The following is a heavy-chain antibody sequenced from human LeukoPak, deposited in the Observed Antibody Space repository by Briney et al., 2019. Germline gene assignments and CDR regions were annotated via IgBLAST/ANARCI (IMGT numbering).Heavy chain of an antibody. CDR3: GRDCLRVQGGFDI. Sequence: PSETLSLTCAVYGGSFSGYYWGWIRQPPGKGREWIGEINHSGSTNYNPSLESRVTISVDKSKNQFSLKPERVAAASTAVYCRGRDCLRVQGGFDIRGQGTMVTVSS. V-gene: IGHV4-34*01. J-gene: IGHJ3*02. CDR1: GGSFSGYY. D-gene: IGHD2-15*01. CDR2: INHSGST.